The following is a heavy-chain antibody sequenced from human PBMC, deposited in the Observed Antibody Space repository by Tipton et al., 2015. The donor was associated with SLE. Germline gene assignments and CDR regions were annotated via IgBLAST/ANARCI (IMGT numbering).Heavy chain of an antibody. CDR2: ISSSSSTI. CDR1: GFTFSSYS. D-gene: IGHD3-16*02. V-gene: IGHV3-48*01. Sequence: GSLRLSCAASGFTFSSYSMNWVRQAPGKGLEWVSYISSSSSTIYYADSVKGRFTISRDNAKNSLYLQMNSLRAEDTAVYYCARDQEVVYDYVWGSYRSPGAFDIWGQGTMVTVSS. CDR3: ARDQEVVYDYVWGSYRSPGAFDI. J-gene: IGHJ3*02.